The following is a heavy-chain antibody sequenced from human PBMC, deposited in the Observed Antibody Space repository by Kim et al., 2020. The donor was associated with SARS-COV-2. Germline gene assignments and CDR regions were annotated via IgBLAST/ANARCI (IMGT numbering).Heavy chain of an antibody. CDR1: SDSISSYY. J-gene: IGHJ4*02. V-gene: IGHV4-59*01. CDR3: TRSEGRGSWHQFDY. CDR2: IYYSGTT. D-gene: IGHD6-13*01. Sequence: SETLSHTCTVSSDSISSYYWSWIRRVPGKGLEWLGYIYYSGTTDYNPSLKSRVTISWDTSKNQVSLDVTSVSAADTAVYYCTRSEGRGSWHQFDYWGQGMLVTVSS.